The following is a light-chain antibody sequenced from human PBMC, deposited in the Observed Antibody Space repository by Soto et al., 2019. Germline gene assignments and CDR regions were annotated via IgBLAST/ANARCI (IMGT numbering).Light chain of an antibody. J-gene: IGKJ1*01. CDR1: QSISSW. CDR2: KAS. V-gene: IGKV1-5*03. CDR3: QQYKSYPWT. Sequence: DIQMTQSPSTLSASVGDRVIITCRASQSISSWLAWYQQKAGKAPKLLIYKASSLESGVPSRFSGSGSRTEFTLTISSLQPDDFATYYCQQYKSYPWTFGQGTKVEIK.